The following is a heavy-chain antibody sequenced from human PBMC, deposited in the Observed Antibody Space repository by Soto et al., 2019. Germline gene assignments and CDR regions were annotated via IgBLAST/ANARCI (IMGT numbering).Heavy chain of an antibody. J-gene: IGHJ4*02. Sequence: GGSLRLSCAASGFTVNSHAMSWVRQAPGKGLEWVASISGSGDGTYYGDSVKGRFTISRDNSKNTLYLQMNSLRAEDTAVYYCAKVLPDYYDSSGYPAEWGQGTLVTVSS. D-gene: IGHD3-22*01. CDR1: GFTVNSHA. CDR3: AKVLPDYYDSSGYPAE. V-gene: IGHV3-23*01. CDR2: ISGSGDGT.